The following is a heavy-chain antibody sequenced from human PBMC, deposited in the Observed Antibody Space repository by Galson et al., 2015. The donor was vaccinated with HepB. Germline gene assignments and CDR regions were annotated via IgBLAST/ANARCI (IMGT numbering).Heavy chain of an antibody. D-gene: IGHD3-10*01. CDR3: AKEGRFEGSAYYYYGMDV. J-gene: IGHJ6*02. V-gene: IGHV3-30*18. CDR1: GFTFSSYG. CDR2: ISYDGSNK. Sequence: SLRLSCAASGFTFSSYGMHWVRQAPGKGLEWVAVISYDGSNKYYADSVKGRFTISRDNSKNTLYLQMNSLRAEDTAVYYCAKEGRFEGSAYYYYGMDVWGQGTTVTVSS.